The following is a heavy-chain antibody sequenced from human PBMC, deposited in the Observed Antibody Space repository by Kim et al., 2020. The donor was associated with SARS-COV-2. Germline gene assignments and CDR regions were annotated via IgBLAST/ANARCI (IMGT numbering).Heavy chain of an antibody. J-gene: IGHJ6*02. CDR3: AREGHRDYPIPRSDKAGMDV. D-gene: IGHD3-16*01. CDR1: GYTFTSYA. CDR2: INTNTGNP. V-gene: IGHV7-4-1*02. Sequence: ASVKVSCKASGYTFTSYAMNWVRQAPGQGLEWMGWINTNTGNPTYAQGFTGRFVFSLDTSVSTAYLQISSLKAEDTAVYYCAREGHRDYPIPRSDKAGMDVWGQGTTVTVSS.